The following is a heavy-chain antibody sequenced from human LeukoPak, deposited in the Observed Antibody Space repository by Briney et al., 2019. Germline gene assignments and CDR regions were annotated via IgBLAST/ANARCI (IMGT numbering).Heavy chain of an antibody. CDR2: IYYSGST. CDR3: ARHDSSSVYQVDY. D-gene: IGHD3-22*01. J-gene: IGHJ4*02. Sequence: SETLSLTCTVSGGSISSYYWSWIRQPPGKGLEWIGYIYYSGSTNYNPSLKSRVTISVDTPKNQFSLKLSSVTAADTAVYYCARHDSSSVYQVDYWGRGPLVTFSS. V-gene: IGHV4-59*08. CDR1: GGSISSYY.